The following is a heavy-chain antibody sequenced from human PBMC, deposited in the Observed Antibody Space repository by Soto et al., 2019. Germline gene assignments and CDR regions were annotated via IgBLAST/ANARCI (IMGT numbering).Heavy chain of an antibody. D-gene: IGHD2-2*01. Sequence: QVQVVQSGAEVKKPGSSVKVSCKASGGTFSNYAISWVRQAPGHGLEWVGGIIPLTETPVYAQTVQGRLTIAADESTSAAYMELSSLRSDDTAVYYCAIGPRTSWTCEFWGQGTVVTVSS. V-gene: IGHV1-69*01. CDR2: IIPLTETP. J-gene: IGHJ4*02. CDR3: AIGPRTSWTCEF. CDR1: GGTFSNYA.